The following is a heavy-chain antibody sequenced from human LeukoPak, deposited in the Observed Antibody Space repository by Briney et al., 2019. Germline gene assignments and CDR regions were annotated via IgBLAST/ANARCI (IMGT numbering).Heavy chain of an antibody. D-gene: IGHD1-26*01. J-gene: IGHJ4*02. Sequence: GGSLRLSCAASGFPFSNNAMSWVRQAPGKGLEWVSAFGGDRVAHYADSVKGRFPISKDDSKSTLYLQMNSLRAEDTGVYYCAKDLLAWAFDYWGQGILVTVSS. V-gene: IGHV3-23*01. CDR3: AKDLLAWAFDY. CDR1: GFPFSNNA. CDR2: FGGDRVA.